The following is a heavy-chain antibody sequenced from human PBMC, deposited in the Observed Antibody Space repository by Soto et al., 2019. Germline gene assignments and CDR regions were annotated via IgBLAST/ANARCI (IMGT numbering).Heavy chain of an antibody. J-gene: IGHJ5*02. CDR1: GYTLTELS. V-gene: IGHV1-24*01. CDR2: FDPEDGET. Sequence: GASVKVSCKVSGYTLTELSMHWVRQAPGKGLEWMGGFDPEDGETIYAQKFQGRVTMTEDTSTDTAYMELSSLRSEDTAMYYCATVTSITIFGVVIISLGAHPNTTHWFDPWGQGTLVTVSS. D-gene: IGHD3-3*01. CDR3: ATVTSITIFGVVIISLGAHPNTTHWFDP.